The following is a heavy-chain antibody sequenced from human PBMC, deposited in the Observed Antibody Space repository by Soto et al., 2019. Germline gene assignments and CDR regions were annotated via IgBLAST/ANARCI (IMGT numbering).Heavy chain of an antibody. V-gene: IGHV3-11*01. CDR2: MSSSGTNV. CDR3: ATSRVFDF. J-gene: IGHJ4*02. CDR1: GFTFSDYY. Sequence: QVQLVESGGGLVRPGGSLRLSCAASGFTFSDYYMSWIRQSPGKGLEWLAWMSSSGTNVFYADSVKGRFTISRDNAKNSLFLQMDSLKAEDTAVYYCATSRVFDFWGLGTLVSVSS.